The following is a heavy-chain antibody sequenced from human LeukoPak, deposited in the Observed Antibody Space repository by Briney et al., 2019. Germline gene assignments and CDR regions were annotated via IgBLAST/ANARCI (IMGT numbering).Heavy chain of an antibody. CDR1: GGSFSGYY. CDR2: IYYSGST. CDR3: ARLPGYCSGGSCYGYFDY. Sequence: SETLSLTCAVYGGSFSGYYWSWIRQPPGKGLEWIGYIYYSGSTNYNPSLKSRVTISVDTSKNQFSLKLSSVTAADTAVYYCARLPGYCSGGSCYGYFDYWGQGTLVTVSS. D-gene: IGHD2-15*01. J-gene: IGHJ4*02. V-gene: IGHV4-59*08.